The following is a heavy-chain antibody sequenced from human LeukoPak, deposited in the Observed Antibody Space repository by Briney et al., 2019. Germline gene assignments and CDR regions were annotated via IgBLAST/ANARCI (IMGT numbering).Heavy chain of an antibody. Sequence: ASVKVSCKASGYTFTSYGISWVRQAPGQGLEWMGWISAYNGNANYAQKLQGRVTMTTDTSTSTAYMELRSLRSDDTAVYYCAREVADYYDSSSYYYAEYFQHWGQGTLVTVSS. J-gene: IGHJ1*01. CDR3: AREVADYYDSSSYYYAEYFQH. V-gene: IGHV1-18*01. CDR1: GYTFTSYG. CDR2: ISAYNGNA. D-gene: IGHD3-22*01.